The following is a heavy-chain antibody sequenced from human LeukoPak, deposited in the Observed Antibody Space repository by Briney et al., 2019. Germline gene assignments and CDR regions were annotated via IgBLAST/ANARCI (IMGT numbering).Heavy chain of an antibody. CDR1: GFTFSSYG. CDR2: ILYDGSNK. Sequence: PGRSLRLSCAASGFTFSSYGMHWVRQAPGKGLEWVAVILYDGSNKYYADSVKGRFTISRDNSKNTLYLQMNSLRAEDTAVYYCAKGVIRGVISWFDPWGQGTLVTVSS. V-gene: IGHV3-30*18. CDR3: AKGVIRGVISWFDP. J-gene: IGHJ5*02. D-gene: IGHD3-10*01.